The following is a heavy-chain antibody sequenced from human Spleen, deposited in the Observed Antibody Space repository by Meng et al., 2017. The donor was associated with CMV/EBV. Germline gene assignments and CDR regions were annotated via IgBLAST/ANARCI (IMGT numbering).Heavy chain of an antibody. CDR2: INHSGST. Sequence: QEQLQQGGEGLLKPSETRSLHCAVYGGSFSGYYWSWIRQPPGKGLEWIGEINHSGSTNYNPSLKSRVTISVDTSKNQFSLKLSSVTAADTAVYYCARGYSSGWYPYYFDYWGQGTLVTVSS. V-gene: IGHV4-34*01. J-gene: IGHJ4*02. D-gene: IGHD6-19*01. CDR1: GGSFSGYY. CDR3: ARGYSSGWYPYYFDY.